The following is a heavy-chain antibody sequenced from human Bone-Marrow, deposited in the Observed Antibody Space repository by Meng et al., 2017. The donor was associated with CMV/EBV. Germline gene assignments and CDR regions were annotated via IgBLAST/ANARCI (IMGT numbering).Heavy chain of an antibody. D-gene: IGHD3-10*01. CDR1: GGSVSSGSYY. Sequence: ETLSLTCTVSGGSVSSGSYYWSWIRQPPGKGLEWVSGISGRGDSTYFADSVKGRFTISRDNSKNTLYLHMNSLRVEDTAVYYCAKGYYVSGTYYYSFDYWGQGTQVTVSS. J-gene: IGHJ4*02. V-gene: IGHV3-23*01. CDR3: AKGYYVSGTYYYSFDY. CDR2: ISGRGDST.